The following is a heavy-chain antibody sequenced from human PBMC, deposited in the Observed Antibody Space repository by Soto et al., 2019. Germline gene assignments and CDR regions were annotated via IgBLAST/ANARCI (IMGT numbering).Heavy chain of an antibody. CDR3: AKDMRHGDYGRFDY. Sequence: EVQLLESGGRSEQPGGSLRLSCAASGFTFSSYAMTWVRQAPGKGLEWVSTIGGSGGSIYYADSVKGRFIISRDNSKNTLYLQMNSLRVEDTAVYYCAKDMRHGDYGRFDYWGQGTLVTVSS. J-gene: IGHJ4*02. V-gene: IGHV3-23*01. CDR1: GFTFSSYA. D-gene: IGHD4-17*01. CDR2: IGGSGGSI.